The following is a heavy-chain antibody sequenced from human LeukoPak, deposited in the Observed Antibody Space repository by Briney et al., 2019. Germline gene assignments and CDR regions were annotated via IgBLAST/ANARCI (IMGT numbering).Heavy chain of an antibody. CDR3: ARVYYSSSYDYWYFDL. CDR1: GYSISSGYY. Sequence: PSETLSLTCTVSGYSISSGYYWGWIRQPPGKGLDWIGSTYHSGSTNYNPSLKSRVTISVDTSKNQFSLKLSSVTAADTAVYYCARVYYSSSYDYWYFDLWGRGTLVTVSS. J-gene: IGHJ2*01. CDR2: TYHSGST. D-gene: IGHD6-13*01. V-gene: IGHV4-38-2*02.